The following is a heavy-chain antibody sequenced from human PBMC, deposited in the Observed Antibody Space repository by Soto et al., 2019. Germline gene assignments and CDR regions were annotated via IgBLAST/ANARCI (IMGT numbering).Heavy chain of an antibody. Sequence: EVQLVESGGGLVQPGGSLRLSCAASGFTFSSYWMSWVRQAAGKGLEWVANIKQDGSEKYYVDSVKGRFTISRDNAKNSLYLQMNSLRAEDTAVYYCAREVVPADAIGIWFDHWGQGTLVTVSS. CDR3: AREVVPADAIGIWFDH. CDR1: GFTFSSYW. D-gene: IGHD2-2*01. J-gene: IGHJ5*02. V-gene: IGHV3-7*01. CDR2: IKQDGSEK.